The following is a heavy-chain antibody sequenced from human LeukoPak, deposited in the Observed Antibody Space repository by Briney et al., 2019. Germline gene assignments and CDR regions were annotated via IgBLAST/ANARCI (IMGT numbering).Heavy chain of an antibody. J-gene: IGHJ4*02. CDR2: INHSGST. CDR3: ARHVYFYWLLLRANFDY. V-gene: IGHV4-34*01. Sequence: SETLSLTCAVYGGSFSGYYWSWIRQPPGKGLEWIGEINHSGSTNYNPSLKSRVTISVDTSKNQFSLKLSSVTAADTAVYYCARHVYFYWLLLRANFDYWGQGTLVTVSS. D-gene: IGHD3-9*01. CDR1: GGSFSGYY.